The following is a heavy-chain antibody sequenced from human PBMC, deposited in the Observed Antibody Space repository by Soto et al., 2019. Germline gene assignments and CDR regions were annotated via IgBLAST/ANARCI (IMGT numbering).Heavy chain of an antibody. V-gene: IGHV3-48*01. CDR3: ARDDSFAFDI. CDR1: GFTFTSYS. J-gene: IGHJ3*02. Sequence: EVQLVESGGGLVQPGGSLRLSCAASGFTFTSYSMNWVRQAPGKGLEWVSYIRGTTHYADSVKGRFTISRDNARSSLYLQMNSLRADDTAVYCCARDDSFAFDIWGQGTMVTVSS. D-gene: IGHD2-21*01. CDR2: IRGTT.